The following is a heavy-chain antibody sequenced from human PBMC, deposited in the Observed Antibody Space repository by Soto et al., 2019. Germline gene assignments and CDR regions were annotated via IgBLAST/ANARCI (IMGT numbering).Heavy chain of an antibody. D-gene: IGHD2-21*02. J-gene: IGHJ6*02. V-gene: IGHV4-30-4*01. Sequence: QVQLQESGPGLVRPSQTLSLTCTVSGGSISTDHYHWTWLRQAPGKGLEWIGYIHYSGSIQFNPSLQSRVSMSVDTSKNLFSLRLSSVTAADTAVYFCAREDDGGDRDYYGLDVWGQGTTVTVSS. CDR1: GGSISTDHYH. CDR2: IHYSGSI. CDR3: AREDDGGDRDYYGLDV.